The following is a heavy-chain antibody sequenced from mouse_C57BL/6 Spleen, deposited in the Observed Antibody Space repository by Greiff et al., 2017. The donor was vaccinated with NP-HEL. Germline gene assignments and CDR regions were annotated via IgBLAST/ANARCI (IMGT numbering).Heavy chain of an antibody. D-gene: IGHD3-2*02. J-gene: IGHJ4*01. V-gene: IGHV5-17*01. CDR2: ISRGSSTI. CDR1: GFTFSDYG. CDR3: AREKSSGYDGDY. Sequence: EVKLVESGGGLVKPGGSLKLSCAASGFTFSDYGMHWVRQAPEKGLEWVAYISRGSSTIYYADTVKGRFTISRDIAKNTLFLQMTSLRSADTAMYYCAREKSSGYDGDYWGQGTSVTVSS.